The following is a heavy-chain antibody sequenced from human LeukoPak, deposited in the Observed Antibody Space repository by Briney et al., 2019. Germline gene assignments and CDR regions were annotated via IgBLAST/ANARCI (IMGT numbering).Heavy chain of an antibody. CDR2: IKQDGSEK. CDR3: ARDRTGYSSGWYVVSYYYYYYMDV. D-gene: IGHD6-19*01. Sequence: GGSLRLSCAASGFTFSSYWMSWVRQAPGKGLEWVANIKQDGSEKYYVDSVKGRFTISRDNAKNSLYLQMNSLRAEDTAVYYCARDRTGYSSGWYVVSYYYYYYMDVWGKGTTVTISS. V-gene: IGHV3-7*01. CDR1: GFTFSSYW. J-gene: IGHJ6*03.